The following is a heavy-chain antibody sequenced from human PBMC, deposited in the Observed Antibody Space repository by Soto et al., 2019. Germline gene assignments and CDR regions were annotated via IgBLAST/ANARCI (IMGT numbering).Heavy chain of an antibody. V-gene: IGHV3-23*01. D-gene: IGHD6-6*01. CDR2: IGDGGGNA. CDR3: ANVPLPYYYFAMDV. CDR1: GFTFSSYA. J-gene: IGHJ6*02. Sequence: EVQLLESGGGLVQPGGSLRLSCAASGFTFSSYAMSWVRQAPGKRLEWVSSIGDGGGNAYYADSVKGRFTISRDNSRNTLYLQMNSLRAEDTALYYCANVPLPYYYFAMDVWGQGTTVTVSS.